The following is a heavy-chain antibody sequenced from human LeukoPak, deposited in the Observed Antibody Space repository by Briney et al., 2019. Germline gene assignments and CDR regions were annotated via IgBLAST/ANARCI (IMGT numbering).Heavy chain of an antibody. Sequence: PSETLSLTCSVSGGSISTPTSSWGWIRQPPGKGLEWVGTMSYSGNIYNNPSLKSRVTISVDTSKNQFSLKMTSVTAADTAVYYCVSGLGARDPFDPWGQGTLVTVSS. CDR1: GGSISTPTSS. V-gene: IGHV4-39*01. CDR3: VSGLGARDPFDP. J-gene: IGHJ5*02. CDR2: MSYSGNI.